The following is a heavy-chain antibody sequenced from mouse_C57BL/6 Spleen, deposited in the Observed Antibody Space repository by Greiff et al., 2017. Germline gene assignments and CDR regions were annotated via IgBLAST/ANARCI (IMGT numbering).Heavy chain of an antibody. J-gene: IGHJ3*01. CDR1: GFTFSGYG. Sequence: EVKLVESGGGLVKPGGSLKLSCAASGFTFSGYGMPWVRQAPDKGLEWVAYISSGSSTIYYADTVKGRFTIARDNAKNTLCLQMTRLSSEDTAIYECYKGTRLHYSNDALAYWGQGTLVTVSA. D-gene: IGHD2-12*01. V-gene: IGHV5-17*01. CDR3: YKGTRLHYSNDALAY. CDR2: ISSGSSTI.